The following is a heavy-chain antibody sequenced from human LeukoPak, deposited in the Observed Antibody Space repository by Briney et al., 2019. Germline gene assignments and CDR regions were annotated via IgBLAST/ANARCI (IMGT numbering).Heavy chain of an antibody. CDR3: ARDRWHKNNWFDP. CDR2: INPNSGGT. J-gene: IGHJ5*02. V-gene: IGHV1-2*02. CDR1: GYTFTGYY. D-gene: IGHD2-21*01. Sequence: ASVKVFCKASGYTFTGYYMHWVRQAPGQGLEWMGWINPNSGGTNYAQKFQGRVTITRDTSISTAYMELSRLRSDDTAVYYCARDRWHKNNWFDPWGQGTLVTVSS.